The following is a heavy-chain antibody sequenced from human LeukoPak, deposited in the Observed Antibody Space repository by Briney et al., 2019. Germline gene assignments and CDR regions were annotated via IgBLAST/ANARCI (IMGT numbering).Heavy chain of an antibody. CDR1: GYTFTSYG. CDR3: ARGHATAGVYGDYGMDV. D-gene: IGHD4-17*01. Sequence: ASVKVSCKASGYTFTSYGINWVRQATGQGLEWMGWMNPNSGNTGYAQKFQGRVTMTRNTSISTAYMELSSLRSEDTAVYYCARGHATAGVYGDYGMDVWGQGTTVTVSS. CDR2: MNPNSGNT. V-gene: IGHV1-8*01. J-gene: IGHJ6*02.